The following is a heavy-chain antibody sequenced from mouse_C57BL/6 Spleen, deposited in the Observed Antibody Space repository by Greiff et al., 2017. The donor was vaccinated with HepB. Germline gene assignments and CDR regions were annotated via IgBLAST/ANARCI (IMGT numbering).Heavy chain of an antibody. CDR2: IDPEDGDT. V-gene: IGHV14-1*01. Sequence: VQLQQSGAELVRPGASVKLSCTASGFNIKDYYMHWVKQRPEQGLEWIGRIDPEDGDTEYAPKFQGKATMTADTSSNTAYLQLSSLTSEDTAVYYCTRDYYGSSYGYFDYWGQGTTLTVSS. J-gene: IGHJ2*01. CDR1: GFNIKDYY. CDR3: TRDYYGSSYGYFDY. D-gene: IGHD1-1*01.